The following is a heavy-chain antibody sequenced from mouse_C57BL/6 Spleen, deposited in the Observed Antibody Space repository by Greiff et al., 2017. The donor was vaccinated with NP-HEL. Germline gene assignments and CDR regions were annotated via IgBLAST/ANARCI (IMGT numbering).Heavy chain of an antibody. J-gene: IGHJ4*01. V-gene: IGHV5-16*01. CDR1: GFTFSDYY. D-gene: IGHD2-1*01. CDR2: INYDGSST. Sequence: EVQLVESEGGLVQPGSSMKLSCTASGFTFSDYYMAWVRQVPEKGLEWVANINYDGSSTYYLDSLKSRFIISRDNAKNILYLQMSSLKSEDTATYYCARDGEDGNYFYAMDYWGQGTSVTVSS. CDR3: ARDGEDGNYFYAMDY.